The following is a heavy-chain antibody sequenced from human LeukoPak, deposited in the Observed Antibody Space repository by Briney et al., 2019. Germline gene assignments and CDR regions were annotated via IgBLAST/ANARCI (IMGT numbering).Heavy chain of an antibody. V-gene: IGHV4-39*07. CDR2: IYYSGST. CDR1: GGSISSSSYY. D-gene: IGHD4-23*01. Sequence: PSEILSLTCTVYGGSISSSSYYWGWIRQPPGKGLEWIGSIYYSGSTYYNPSLRSRVTISVDTSKNQFSLKLSSVTAADTAVYYCATDYGGNSGGFDYWGQGTLVTVSS. CDR3: ATDYGGNSGGFDY. J-gene: IGHJ4*02.